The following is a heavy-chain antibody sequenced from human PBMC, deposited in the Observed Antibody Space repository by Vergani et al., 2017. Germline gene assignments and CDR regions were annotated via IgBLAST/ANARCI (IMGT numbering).Heavy chain of an antibody. CDR3: ARDRSPQPSKSSGWYGGVDP. Sequence: QVQLQESGPGLVKPSETLSLTCTVSGGSISSYYWSWIRQPPGQGLEWIGYIYYSGSTNYNPSLKSRVTISVDTSKNQFSLKLSSVTAADTAVYYCARDRSPQPSKSSGWYGGVDPWGQGTLVTVSS. J-gene: IGHJ5*02. CDR1: GGSISSYY. D-gene: IGHD6-19*01. CDR2: IYYSGST. V-gene: IGHV4-59*01.